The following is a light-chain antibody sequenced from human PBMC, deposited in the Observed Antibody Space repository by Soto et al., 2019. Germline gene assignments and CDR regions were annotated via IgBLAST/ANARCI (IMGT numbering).Light chain of an antibody. CDR2: GAS. Sequence: EIVMTQSPDTLSVSPGERVTVSCRASESLSTYLAWYQQKPGQAPRLLIYGASTKATGIPARFSGSGSATDFTLPISRLQSEDLAVYYCQSYNDWPFTFGQGTKLEI. J-gene: IGKJ2*01. V-gene: IGKV3-15*01. CDR3: QSYNDWPFT. CDR1: ESLSTY.